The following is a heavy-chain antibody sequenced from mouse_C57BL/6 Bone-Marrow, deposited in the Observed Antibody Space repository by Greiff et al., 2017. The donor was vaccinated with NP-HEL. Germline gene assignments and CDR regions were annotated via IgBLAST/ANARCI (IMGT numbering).Heavy chain of an antibody. D-gene: IGHD1-1*02. J-gene: IGHJ4*01. Sequence: VKLVESGPGLVAPSQSLSITCTVSGFSLTSYGVHWVRQPPGKGLEWLVVIWSDGSTTYNSALKSRLSISKDNSKSQVFLKMNSLQTDDTAMYYCARQGGGPSYYAMDYWGQGTSVTVSS. CDR1: GFSLTSYG. CDR3: ARQGGGPSYYAMDY. CDR2: IWSDGST. V-gene: IGHV2-6-1*01.